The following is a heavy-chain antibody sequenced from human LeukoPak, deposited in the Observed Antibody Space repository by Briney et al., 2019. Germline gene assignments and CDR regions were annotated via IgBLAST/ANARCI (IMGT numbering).Heavy chain of an antibody. D-gene: IGHD6-25*01. J-gene: IGHJ1*01. V-gene: IGHV3-30-3*01. CDR3: AKDLRTKQRPPPASTYFQH. CDR1: GFTFSSYA. CDR2: ISYDGSNK. Sequence: GRSLRLSCAASGFTFSSYAMHWVRQAPGKGLEWVAVISYDGSNKYYADSVKGRFTISRDNSKNTLYLQMNSLRAEDTAVYYCAKDLRTKQRPPPASTYFQHWGQGTLVTVSS.